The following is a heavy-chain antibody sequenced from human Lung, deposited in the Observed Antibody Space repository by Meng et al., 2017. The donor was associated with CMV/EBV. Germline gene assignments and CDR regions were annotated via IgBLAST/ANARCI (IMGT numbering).Heavy chain of an antibody. D-gene: IGHD2-2*01. J-gene: IGHJ5*02. CDR1: GYTFTDYG. CDR3: ARDLQYCGSTSCYDDCFDP. Sequence: SVKVSXKASGYTFTDYGISWVRRAPGQGLEWMGWISAYNGDTNYARNLRGRVTMTTDTSTTTAYMELRSLRSDDTAVYYCARDLQYCGSTSCYDDCFDPWGQGTXVTVSS. CDR2: ISAYNGDT. V-gene: IGHV1-18*01.